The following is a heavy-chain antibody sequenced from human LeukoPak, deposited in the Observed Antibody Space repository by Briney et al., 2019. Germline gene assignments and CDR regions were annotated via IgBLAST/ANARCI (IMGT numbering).Heavy chain of an antibody. CDR3: ARGALLWFGAKMEYYFDS. V-gene: IGHV4-59*01. Sequence: SETLSLTCTVSGASFTNYYWSWLRQPPGQGLEWIGYSSYNGNTNYNPSLKSRVTISVDMSRNKFSLRQKSVTAADTAVYYCARGALLWFGAKMEYYFDSWGQGTPLTVSS. CDR2: SSYNGNT. D-gene: IGHD3-10*01. J-gene: IGHJ4*02. CDR1: GASFTNYY.